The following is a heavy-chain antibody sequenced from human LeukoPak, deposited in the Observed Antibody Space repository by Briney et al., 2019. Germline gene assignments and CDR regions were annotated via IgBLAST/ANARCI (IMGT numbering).Heavy chain of an antibody. Sequence: GGSLRLSCAASGFTFSSYSMNWVRQAPGKGLEWVSSISSSSSYIYYADSVKGRFTISRDNAKNSLYLQMNSLRAEDTAVYYCAKLWGIVVVPYFDYWGQGTLVTVSS. CDR1: GFTFSSYS. CDR3: AKLWGIVVVPYFDY. V-gene: IGHV3-21*04. D-gene: IGHD3-22*01. J-gene: IGHJ4*02. CDR2: ISSSSSYI.